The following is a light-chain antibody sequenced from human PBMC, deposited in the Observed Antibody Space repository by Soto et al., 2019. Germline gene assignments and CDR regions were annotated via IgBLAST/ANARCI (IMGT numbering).Light chain of an antibody. CDR1: QSVSSN. CDR3: QQYNNWPPRT. J-gene: IGKJ1*01. V-gene: IGKV3-15*01. Sequence: EIVMTQSPATLSVSPGESTTLSCRASQSVSSNLAWYQQKPCQAPRLLIYGASTRATGIPARFSGSGSGTEFTLTISSLQSEDFAVYYCQQYNNWPPRTFGQGTKVDIK. CDR2: GAS.